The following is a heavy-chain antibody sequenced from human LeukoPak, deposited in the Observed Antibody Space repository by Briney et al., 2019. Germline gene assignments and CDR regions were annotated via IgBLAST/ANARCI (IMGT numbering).Heavy chain of an antibody. D-gene: IGHD3-22*01. CDR3: ARYDSSGYHNWFDP. V-gene: IGHV4-59*07. Sequence: SDTLSLTCTVSGGPIRSYYWRWLRQPPGKGLEGIGYIYYSGRTNYNPSLKSRVTISVHTSKNQFSLRLSPVTAADTAVYYGARYDSSGYHNWFDPWGQGTLVTVSS. CDR1: GGPIRSYY. CDR2: IYYSGRT. J-gene: IGHJ5*02.